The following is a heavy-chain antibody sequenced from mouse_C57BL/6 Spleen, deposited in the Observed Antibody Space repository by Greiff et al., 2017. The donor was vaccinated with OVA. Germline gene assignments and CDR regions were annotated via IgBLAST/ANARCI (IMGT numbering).Heavy chain of an antibody. J-gene: IGHJ2*01. CDR2: ISYDGSN. CDR1: GYSMTSGYY. V-gene: IGHV3-6*01. CDR3: ARDDYPYFDY. D-gene: IGHD2-4*01. Sequence: VQLKESGPGLVKPSQSLSLTCSVPGYSMTSGYYWNWIRQFPGNKLEWMGYISYDGSNNYNPSLKNRISITRDTSKNQFFLKLNSVTTEDTATYYCARDDYPYFDYWGQGTTLTVSS.